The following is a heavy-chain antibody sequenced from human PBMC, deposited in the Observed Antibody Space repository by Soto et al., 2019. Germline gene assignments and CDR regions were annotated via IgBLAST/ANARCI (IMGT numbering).Heavy chain of an antibody. CDR2: IYYSGST. Sequence: PSETLSLTCTVSGGSISSGDYYWSWIRQPPGKGLEWIGYIYYSGSTYYNPSLKSRVTISVDTSKNQFSLKLSSVTAADTAVYYCARDGDGYTNSYWGQGTLVTVSS. CDR1: GGSISSGDYY. V-gene: IGHV4-30-4*01. D-gene: IGHD5-12*01. CDR3: ARDGDGYTNSY. J-gene: IGHJ4*02.